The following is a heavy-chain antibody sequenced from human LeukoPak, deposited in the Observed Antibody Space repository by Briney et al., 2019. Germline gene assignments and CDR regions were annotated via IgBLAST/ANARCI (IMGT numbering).Heavy chain of an antibody. CDR3: ARDSQAQSGRWLIWFDP. J-gene: IGHJ5*02. D-gene: IGHD5-24*01. Sequence: GGSLRLSCAASGFTFSSYSMNWVRQAPGKGLEWISSIRTGNNDIYYADSLKGRFTISRDNAKNTLYLQMNSLRAEDTAVYYCARDSQAQSGRWLIWFDPWGQGTLVTVSS. CDR2: IRTGNNDI. V-gene: IGHV3-21*06. CDR1: GFTFSSYS.